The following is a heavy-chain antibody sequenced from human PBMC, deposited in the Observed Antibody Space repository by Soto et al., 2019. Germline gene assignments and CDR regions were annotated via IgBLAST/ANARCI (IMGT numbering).Heavy chain of an antibody. J-gene: IGHJ6*03. CDR3: ARGDCVGGTCYSLAGSFYSYMDV. CDR2: INSDGSVS. V-gene: IGHV3-74*01. D-gene: IGHD2-15*01. CDR1: GFTFSNYW. Sequence: EVQLVESGGGLVQPGGSLRLSCAASGFTFSNYWMYWVRQAPGKGLVWVSRINSDGSVSSYADSVKGRLTISRDNVKNTLYLQMDGLRAEDTAVYYCARGDCVGGTCYSLAGSFYSYMDVWGKGTTVTVFS.